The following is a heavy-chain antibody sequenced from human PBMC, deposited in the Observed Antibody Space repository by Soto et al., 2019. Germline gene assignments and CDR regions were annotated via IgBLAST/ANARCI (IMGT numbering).Heavy chain of an antibody. V-gene: IGHV1-69*01. D-gene: IGHD3-10*01. CDR3: ARPQVTMVRGVNYYGMDV. CDR2: IIPIFGTA. CDR1: GGTFSSYV. J-gene: IGHJ6*02. Sequence: SSVKVSCKASGGTFSSYVVGWVRQAPGQGLEWMGGIIPIFGTANYAQKFQGRVTITADESTSTAYMELSSLRSEDTAVYYCARPQVTMVRGVNYYGMDVWGQGTTVTVSS.